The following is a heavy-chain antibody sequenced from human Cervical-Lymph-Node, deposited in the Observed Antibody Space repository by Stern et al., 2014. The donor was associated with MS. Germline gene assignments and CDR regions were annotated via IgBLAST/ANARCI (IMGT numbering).Heavy chain of an antibody. V-gene: IGHV3-11*01. Sequence: VQLVESGGGLVTPGGSLTLSCAASGFTFSDYNMNWIRQAPGKGLEWVAYITTSGGSTHYADSVQGRFTISRDNARNSLDLQMSSLRAEDTAVYYCARDPQRRDGYNFDYWGQGALVTVSS. CDR1: GFTFSDYN. CDR3: ARDPQRRDGYNFDY. D-gene: IGHD5-24*01. CDR2: ITTSGGST. J-gene: IGHJ4*02.